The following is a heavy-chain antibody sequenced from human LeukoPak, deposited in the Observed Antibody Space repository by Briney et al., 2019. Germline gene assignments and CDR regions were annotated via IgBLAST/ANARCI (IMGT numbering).Heavy chain of an antibody. V-gene: IGHV3-30*18. CDR3: AKRGYCSGGRCYSIHFDY. D-gene: IGHD2-15*01. CDR1: GFTFSSHG. J-gene: IGHJ4*02. Sequence: PGRSLRLSCAASGFTFSSHGMHWVRQAPGKGLEWVALMSYDGTNKVYADSVKGRFTISRDNSKNTLYLEMNNLRAEDTAVYYCAKRGYCSGGRCYSIHFDYWGQGTLVTVSS. CDR2: MSYDGTNK.